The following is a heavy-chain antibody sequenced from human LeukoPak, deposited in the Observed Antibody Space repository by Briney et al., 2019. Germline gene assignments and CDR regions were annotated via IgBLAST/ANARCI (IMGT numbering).Heavy chain of an antibody. Sequence: SETLSLTCTVSGGSFSSGGYSWSRIRQHPGKGLEWIGYIYYSGSTYYNPSLKSRVTISVDTSKNQFSLKLSSVTAADTAVYYCARDQTPYHLRLGELSLLPDAFDIWGQGTMVTVSS. D-gene: IGHD3-16*02. CDR3: ARDQTPYHLRLGELSLLPDAFDI. J-gene: IGHJ3*02. CDR2: IYYSGST. V-gene: IGHV4-31*03. CDR1: GGSFSSGGYS.